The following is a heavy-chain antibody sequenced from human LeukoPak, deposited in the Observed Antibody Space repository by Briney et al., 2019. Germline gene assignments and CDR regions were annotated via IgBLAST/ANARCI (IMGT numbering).Heavy chain of an antibody. CDR1: GGSISGGDYY. J-gene: IGHJ6*02. Sequence: PSETLSLTCTVSGGSISGGDYYWSWIRQPPGKGLEWIGNIYYSGSTYYNPSLKSRVTISVDTSKNQFSLKLSSVTAADMAVYYCARGEEGYCSSTSCGRYGMDVWGQGTTVTVSS. CDR2: IYYSGST. CDR3: ARGEEGYCSSTSCGRYGMDV. V-gene: IGHV4-30-4*01. D-gene: IGHD2-2*01.